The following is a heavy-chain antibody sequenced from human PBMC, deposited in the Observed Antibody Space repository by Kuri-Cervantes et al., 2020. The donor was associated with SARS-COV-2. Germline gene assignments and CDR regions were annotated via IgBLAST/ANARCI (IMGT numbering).Heavy chain of an antibody. V-gene: IGHV1-2*02. CDR3: TRGREYCGSISCPLDWFDP. D-gene: IGHD2-2*01. J-gene: IGHJ5*02. CDR1: GYTFTGYY. Sequence: ASVKVSCKASGYTFTGYYMHWVRQAPGQGLEWMGWINPDSGGTNYAQMFQGRVTMTRDTSISTAYMELKRLRSDDTAVYYCTRGREYCGSISCPLDWFDPWGQGTLVTVSS. CDR2: INPDSGGT.